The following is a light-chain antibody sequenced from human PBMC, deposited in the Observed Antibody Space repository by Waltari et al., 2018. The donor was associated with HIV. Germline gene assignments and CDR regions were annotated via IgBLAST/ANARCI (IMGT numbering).Light chain of an antibody. CDR2: INNDGGH. Sequence: QLILTQSPSVSASLGASVKLTCTLSSGHSTYAIAWLQHQPEKGPRYLMKINNDGGHTKGDGIPDRFSGSSSGAERFLTIFDLQSDDEADYYCQTWDTGPWVFGDGTKLTVL. J-gene: IGLJ3*02. V-gene: IGLV4-69*02. CDR1: SGHSTYA. CDR3: QTWDTGPWV.